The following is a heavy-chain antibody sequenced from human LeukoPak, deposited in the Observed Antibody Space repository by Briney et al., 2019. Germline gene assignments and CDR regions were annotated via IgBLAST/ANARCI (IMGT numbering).Heavy chain of an antibody. V-gene: IGHV3-53*05. CDR3: ARNWFDP. CDR2: IYSGGST. Sequence: GGSLRLSCAASGFTFSGSAMTWVRQAPGKGLEWVSVIYSGGSTYYADSVKGRFTISRDKSKNTVYLQMNSLRFEDTAMYYCARNWFDPWGQGTLVTVSS. J-gene: IGHJ5*02. CDR1: GFTFSGSA.